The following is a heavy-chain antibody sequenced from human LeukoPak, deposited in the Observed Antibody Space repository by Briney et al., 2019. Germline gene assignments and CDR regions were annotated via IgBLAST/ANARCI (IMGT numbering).Heavy chain of an antibody. CDR2: ISSSSSTI. J-gene: IGHJ5*02. D-gene: IGHD3-10*01. CDR3: ARDPPGFGDFNWFDP. Sequence: GGSLRLSCAASGFTFSSYSMNWVRQAPGKGLEWVSYISSSSSTIYYADSVKGRFTISRDNAKNSLYLQMNSLRAEDTAVYYCARDPPGFGDFNWFDPWGQGTLVTVSS. CDR1: GFTFSSYS. V-gene: IGHV3-48*04.